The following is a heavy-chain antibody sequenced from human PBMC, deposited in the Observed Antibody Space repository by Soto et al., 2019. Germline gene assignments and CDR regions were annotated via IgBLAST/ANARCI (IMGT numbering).Heavy chain of an antibody. V-gene: IGHV1-69*08. CDR2: IIPILGIA. CDR1: GGTFSSYT. J-gene: IGHJ4*02. Sequence: QVQLVKSGAEVKKPGSSVKVSCKASGGTFSSYTISWVRQAPGQGLEWMGRIIPILGIANYAQKFQGRVRITADKTTSTAYTELSSLRSEDTAVYYCARDGGAGGYPSFDYWGQGTLVTVSS. D-gene: IGHD5-12*01. CDR3: ARDGGAGGYPSFDY.